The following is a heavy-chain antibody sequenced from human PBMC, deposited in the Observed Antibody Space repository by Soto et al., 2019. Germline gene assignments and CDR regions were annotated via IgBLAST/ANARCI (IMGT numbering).Heavy chain of an antibody. Sequence: SETLSLTCTVSDGSIRNHDCNWILQPPGKGPEWIGFIYDSGRSSYNPSLESRATISVDTSKNQFSLKLSSGTAADTGVFCFEAGGGSYSGGWYSEFWGQGTLVTVSS. CDR2: IYDSGRS. CDR1: DGSIRNHD. CDR3: EAGGGSYSGGWYSEF. J-gene: IGHJ4*02. D-gene: IGHD6-19*01. V-gene: IGHV4-59*08.